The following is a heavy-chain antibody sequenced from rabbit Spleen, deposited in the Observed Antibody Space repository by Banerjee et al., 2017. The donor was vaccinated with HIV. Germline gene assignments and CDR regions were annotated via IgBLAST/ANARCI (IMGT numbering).Heavy chain of an antibody. D-gene: IGHD4-1*01. CDR1: GFTLNNYY. J-gene: IGHJ4*01. V-gene: IGHV1S7*01. CDR3: VREVAARFKL. CDR2: IDPVFGIR. Sequence: QLKESGGGLVQPGGSLTLACKASGFTLNNYYMNWVRQAPGKGLEWIGYIDPVFGIRYYADWVNGRFTISSHNAQNTLYLQLNSLTAADTATYFCVREVAARFKLWGPGTLVTVS.